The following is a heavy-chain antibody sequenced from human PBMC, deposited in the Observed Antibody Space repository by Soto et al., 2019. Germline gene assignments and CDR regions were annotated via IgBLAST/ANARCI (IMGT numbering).Heavy chain of an antibody. CDR3: ARAVLVLRFLEWLHPAYYYYYGMDV. CDR1: GDSVSSNSAA. Sequence: PSQTLSLTCAISGDSVSSNSAAWNWIRQSPSRGLEWLGRTYYRSKWYNDYAVSVKSRITINPDTSKNQFSLQLNSVTPEDTAVYYCARAVLVLRFLEWLHPAYYYYYGMDVWGQGTTVTVSS. D-gene: IGHD3-3*01. CDR2: TYYRSKWYN. J-gene: IGHJ6*02. V-gene: IGHV6-1*01.